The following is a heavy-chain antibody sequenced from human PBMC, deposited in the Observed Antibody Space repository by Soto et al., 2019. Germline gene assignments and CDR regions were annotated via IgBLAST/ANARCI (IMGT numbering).Heavy chain of an antibody. Sequence: QVQLQQWGAGLLKPSETLSLTCAVYGGSFSGYYWSWIRQPPGKGLEWIGEINHSGSTNYNPSLKSRVTISVDTSKNQFSLKLSSVTAADTAVYYCAGGGGIAARYWYYWGQGTLVTVSS. V-gene: IGHV4-34*01. J-gene: IGHJ4*02. D-gene: IGHD6-6*01. CDR1: GGSFSGYY. CDR3: AGGGGIAARYWYY. CDR2: INHSGST.